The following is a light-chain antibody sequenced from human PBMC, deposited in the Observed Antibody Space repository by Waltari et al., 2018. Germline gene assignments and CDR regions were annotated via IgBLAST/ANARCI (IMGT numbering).Light chain of an antibody. CDR1: QSVSSNY. CDR3: QQYGRSWNT. V-gene: IGKV3-20*01. J-gene: IGKJ2*01. CDR2: GSS. Sequence: EIVLTQSPGTLSLSPGERATLSCRASQSVSSNYLAWYQQRPGQAPRLLIHGSSSRATGIPDRFSGSGSGTDFTLTISRLEPEYVAVYYCQQYGRSWNTFGQGTKLEIK.